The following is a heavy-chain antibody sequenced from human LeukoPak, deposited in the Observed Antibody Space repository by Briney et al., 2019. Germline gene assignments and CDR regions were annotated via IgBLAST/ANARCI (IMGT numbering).Heavy chain of an antibody. V-gene: IGHV1-46*01. CDR2: INPSGGST. D-gene: IGHD4-17*01. J-gene: IGHJ5*02. CDR3: AREMGPFPYGDYEYNWFDP. Sequence: GASVKVSCMASGYTFTSYYMHWVRQAPGQGLEWMGIINPSGGSTSYAQKFQGRVTMTRDTSTSTVYMELSSLRSEDTAVYYCAREMGPFPYGDYEYNWFDPWGQGTLVTVSS. CDR1: GYTFTSYY.